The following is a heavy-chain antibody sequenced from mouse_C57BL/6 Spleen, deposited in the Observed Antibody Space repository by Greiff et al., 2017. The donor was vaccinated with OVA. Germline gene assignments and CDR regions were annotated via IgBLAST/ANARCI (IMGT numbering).Heavy chain of an antibody. CDR3: TTHTVGSCYDWYFGV. J-gene: IGHJ1*03. CDR1: GFTINDDY. D-gene: IGHD1-1*01. V-gene: IGHV14-4*01. Sequence: VHLQQSGAELVRPGASLKLSCTASGFTINDDYMHWVHQAPEQGLEWIGYIGPGNGATDYAATFQGQVTITADTSSNTVFLQLSSLRSEDTAVYYCTTHTVGSCYDWYFGVWGTGATVT. CDR2: IGPGNGAT.